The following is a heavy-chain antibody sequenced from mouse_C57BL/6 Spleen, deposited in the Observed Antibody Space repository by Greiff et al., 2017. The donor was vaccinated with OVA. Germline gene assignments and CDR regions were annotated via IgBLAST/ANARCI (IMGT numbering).Heavy chain of an antibody. J-gene: IGHJ2*01. CDR1: GFTFSSYA. CDR2: ISDGGSYT. V-gene: IGHV5-4*01. CDR3: AREPGRAYFDY. Sequence: EVHLVESGGGLVKPGGSLKLSCAASGFTFSSYAMSWVRQTPEKRLEWVATISDGGSYTYYPDNVKGRFTISRDNAKNNLYLQMSHLKSEDTAMYYCAREPGRAYFDYWGQGTTLTVSS.